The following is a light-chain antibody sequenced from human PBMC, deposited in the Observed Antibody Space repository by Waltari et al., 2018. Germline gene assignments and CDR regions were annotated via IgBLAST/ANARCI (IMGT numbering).Light chain of an antibody. Sequence: DVVMNQSPLSLPVTLGQPASIPCRSSQSLVYSDGNTYLNWFQHRPGQSPRRLIYKVSIRDSGVPDRFSGSGSGTDFTLTISSLQAEDVAVYYCQQYNNPPAFTFGPGTKVDIK. CDR2: KVS. CDR1: QSLVYSDGNTY. V-gene: IGKV2-30*01. CDR3: QQYNNPPAFT. J-gene: IGKJ3*01.